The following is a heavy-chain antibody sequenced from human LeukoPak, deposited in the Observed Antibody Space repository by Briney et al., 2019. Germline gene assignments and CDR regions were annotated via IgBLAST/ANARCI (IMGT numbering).Heavy chain of an antibody. Sequence: SETLSLTCIVSGYSISSGYYWGWIRQPPGKGLEWIGSIHYGGDTNYNPSLKSRVTISVDTSKNQFSLRLSSVTAADTAIYYCARDRYFDWSKSFDSWGQGTLVTVSS. CDR1: GYSISSGYY. V-gene: IGHV4-38-2*02. D-gene: IGHD3-9*01. CDR3: ARDRYFDWSKSFDS. J-gene: IGHJ4*02. CDR2: IHYGGDT.